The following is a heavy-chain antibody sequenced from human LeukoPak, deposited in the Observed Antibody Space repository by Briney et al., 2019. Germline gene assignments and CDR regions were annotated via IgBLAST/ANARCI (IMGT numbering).Heavy chain of an antibody. Sequence: GGSLRLSCAASGFTFDDYGMSWVRQAPGKGLGWVSGINWNGGSTGYADSVKGRFTISRDNAKNSLYLQMNSLRAEDTALYHCARGGFYTATNFDYWGQGTLVTVSS. D-gene: IGHD2-15*01. CDR2: INWNGGST. CDR1: GFTFDDYG. CDR3: ARGGFYTATNFDY. V-gene: IGHV3-20*01. J-gene: IGHJ4*02.